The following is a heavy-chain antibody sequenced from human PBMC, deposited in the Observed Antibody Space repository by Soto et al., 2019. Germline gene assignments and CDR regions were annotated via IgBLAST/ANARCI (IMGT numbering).Heavy chain of an antibody. CDR1: GFPLSNYA. CDR2: LSGSGVST. CDR3: AKIESRFFYDSTGYYPFDY. D-gene: IGHD3-22*01. Sequence: GGSLRLSCVASGFPLSNYAMTWVRQAPGKGLEWVSALSGSGVSTYYADSVMGRFTISRDNSKNTVYLQMNSLRAEDTAVYYCAKIESRFFYDSTGYYPFDYWGQGTLVTVSS. J-gene: IGHJ4*02. V-gene: IGHV3-23*01.